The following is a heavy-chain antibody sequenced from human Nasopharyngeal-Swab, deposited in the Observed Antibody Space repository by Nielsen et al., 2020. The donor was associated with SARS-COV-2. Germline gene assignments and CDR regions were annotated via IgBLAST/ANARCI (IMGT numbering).Heavy chain of an antibody. CDR2: IKQDGSEK. CDR3: ARDLIYYDSSGYDY. D-gene: IGHD3-22*01. V-gene: IGHV3-7*01. CDR1: GFTFSSYS. J-gene: IGHJ4*02. Sequence: GESLKISCAASGFTFSSYSMNWVRQAPGKGLEWVANIKQDGSEKYYVDSVKGRFTISRDNAKNSLYLQMNSLRAEDTAVYYCARDLIYYDSSGYDYWGQGTLVTVSS.